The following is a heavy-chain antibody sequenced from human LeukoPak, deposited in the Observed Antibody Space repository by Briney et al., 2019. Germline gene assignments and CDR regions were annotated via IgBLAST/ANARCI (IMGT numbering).Heavy chain of an antibody. Sequence: GGSLRLSCAASGFTLWSYWMSWVRQAPGKGLEWVANIKQDGSEIYYLDSVKGRFTISRDNAKKSLYLQMNSLRAEDTAVYYCARDSAIWFGELLPPFDYWGQGTLVTVSS. V-gene: IGHV3-7*01. D-gene: IGHD3-10*01. J-gene: IGHJ4*02. CDR3: ARDSAIWFGELLPPFDY. CDR1: GFTLWSYW. CDR2: IKQDGSEI.